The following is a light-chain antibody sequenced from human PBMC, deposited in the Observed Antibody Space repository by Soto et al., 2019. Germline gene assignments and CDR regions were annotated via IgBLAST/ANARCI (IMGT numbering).Light chain of an antibody. J-gene: IGKJ3*01. CDR3: LQDDSYPLT. V-gene: IGKV1-6*01. Sequence: AIQMTQSPSSLSASVGDRVTITCRASQAIRDDLGWYQQKPGKAPKSLIYGASHLHSGVPSRFSGSGYDTDCTLTISSLQPEDFATYYCLQDDSYPLTFGPGTKVDIK. CDR2: GAS. CDR1: QAIRDD.